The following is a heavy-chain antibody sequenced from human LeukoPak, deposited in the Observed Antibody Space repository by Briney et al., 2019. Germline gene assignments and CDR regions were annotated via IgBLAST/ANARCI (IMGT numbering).Heavy chain of an antibody. CDR3: ASELISSNYYGSD. V-gene: IGHV3-7*04. Sequence: GGSLRLPCAASGFTFSSYWMSWVRQAPGKGLEWVANIKQDGSEKYYVDSVKGRFTISRDNAKNSLYLQMNSLRAEDTAVYYCASELISSNYYGSDWGQGTLVTVSS. J-gene: IGHJ4*02. D-gene: IGHD3-10*01. CDR2: IKQDGSEK. CDR1: GFTFSSYW.